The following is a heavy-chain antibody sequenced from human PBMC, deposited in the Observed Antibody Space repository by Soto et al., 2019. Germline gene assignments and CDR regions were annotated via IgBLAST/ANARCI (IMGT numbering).Heavy chain of an antibody. CDR3: ARKSLNGYVDY. D-gene: IGHD3-16*01. J-gene: IGHJ4*02. CDR2: TRNKANSYTT. CDR1: GFTFSDHY. V-gene: IGHV3-72*01. Sequence: GGSLRLSCAASGFTFSDHYMDWVRQAPGKGLEWVGRTRNKANSYTTEYAASVKGRFTISRDDSKNSLYLQMNSLKTEDTAVYYCARKSLNGYVDYWGQGTLVTVSS.